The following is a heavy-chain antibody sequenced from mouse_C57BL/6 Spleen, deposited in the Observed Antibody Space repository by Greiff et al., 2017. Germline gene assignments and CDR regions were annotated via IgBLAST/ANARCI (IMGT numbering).Heavy chain of an antibody. D-gene: IGHD2-1*01. J-gene: IGHJ3*01. CDR1: GFTFSDYY. Sequence: DVMLVESGGGLVQPGGSLKLSCAASGFTFSDYYMYWVRQTPEKRLEWVAYISNGGGSTYYPDTVKGRFTISRDNAKNTLYLQMSRLKSEDTAMYYCARQEGFYYGNYEFAYWGQGTLVTVSA. CDR2: ISNGGGST. CDR3: ARQEGFYYGNYEFAY. V-gene: IGHV5-12*01.